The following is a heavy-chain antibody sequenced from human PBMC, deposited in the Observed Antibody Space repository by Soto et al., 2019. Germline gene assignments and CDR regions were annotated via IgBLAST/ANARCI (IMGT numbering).Heavy chain of an antibody. D-gene: IGHD5-12*01. J-gene: IGHJ4*02. CDR3: ARSGLESGYSGYFYYFDY. Sequence: SQTLSLTCAISGDSVSSNSAAWNWIRQSPSRGLEWLGRTYYRSKWYNDYAVSVKSRITINPDTSKNQFSLQLNSVTPEATAVYYSARSGLESGYSGYFYYFDYWGQGTMVTVYS. V-gene: IGHV6-1*01. CDR2: TYYRSKWYN. CDR1: GDSVSSNSAA.